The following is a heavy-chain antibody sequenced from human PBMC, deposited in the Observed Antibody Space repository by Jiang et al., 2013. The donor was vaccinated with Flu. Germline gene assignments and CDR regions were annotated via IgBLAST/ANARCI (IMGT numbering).Heavy chain of an antibody. D-gene: IGHD3-10*01. CDR2: INPNSGGT. Sequence: SGAEVKKPGASVKVSCKASGYTFTGYYMHWVRQAPGQGLEWMGWINPNSGGTNYAQKFQGWVTMTRDTSISTAYMELSSLRSEDTAVYYCARVRGSYGPGTFGYWGQGTLVTVSS. V-gene: IGHV1-2*04. CDR1: GYTFTGYY. CDR3: ARVRGSYGPGTFGY. J-gene: IGHJ4*02.